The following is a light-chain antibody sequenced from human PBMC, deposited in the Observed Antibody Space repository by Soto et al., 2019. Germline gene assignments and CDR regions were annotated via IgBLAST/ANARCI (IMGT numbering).Light chain of an antibody. Sequence: QSVLTQPPSVSGAPGQRVSISCTGSSSNIGAGYDVLWYEHLPGTAPKLLIYQDNNRPSGVPYRFSGSKSGTSASLAITGLQAEDEADYYFQYYDSSLSAVVFGGVTKLTVL. J-gene: IGLJ2*01. CDR2: QDN. CDR1: SSNIGAGYD. V-gene: IGLV1-40*01. CDR3: QYYDSSLSAVV.